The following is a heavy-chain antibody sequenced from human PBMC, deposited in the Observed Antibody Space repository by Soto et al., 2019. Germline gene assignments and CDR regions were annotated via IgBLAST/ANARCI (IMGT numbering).Heavy chain of an antibody. J-gene: IGHJ4*02. D-gene: IGHD3-9*01. CDR2: ISSSSSTI. CDR1: GFTFSSYS. Sequence: GGSLRLSCAASGFTFSSYSMNWVRQAPGKGLEWVSYISSSSSTIYYADSVKGRFTISRDNAKNSLYLQMNSLRAEDTAVYYCARDSAYYDILTGYYEPSGFDYWGQGTLVTVSS. CDR3: ARDSAYYDILTGYYEPSGFDY. V-gene: IGHV3-48*01.